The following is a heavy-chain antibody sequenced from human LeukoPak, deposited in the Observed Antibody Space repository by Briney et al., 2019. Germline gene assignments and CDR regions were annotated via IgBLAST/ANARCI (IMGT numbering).Heavy chain of an antibody. Sequence: PSETLSPTCSVSGDSISTSSYYWGWIRQPPAKGLEWIGTIYYSGSTYYNPSLTSRVTISVDTSKNQFSLKLSSVTAADTAVYYCAGHKDYYYSYMDVWGKGTTVTISS. V-gene: IGHV4-39*01. CDR2: IYYSGST. CDR3: AGHKDYYYSYMDV. J-gene: IGHJ6*03. CDR1: GDSISTSSYY.